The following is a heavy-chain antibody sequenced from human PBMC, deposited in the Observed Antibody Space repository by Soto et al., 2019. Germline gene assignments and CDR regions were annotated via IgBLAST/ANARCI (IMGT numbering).Heavy chain of an antibody. D-gene: IGHD1-26*01. CDR2: AHHSGPT. CDR1: GGSMISSNW. CDR3: ARSEATGLDY. Sequence: LETMSLTCSVGGGSMISSNWWNCVRQSAGRGLEWIWEAHHSGPTNYNPSLKSRVTISVDKSKNHFSLKLSSVTAADTVVYYCARSEATGLDYSGQGTLVTVSS. V-gene: IGHV4-4*02. J-gene: IGHJ4*02.